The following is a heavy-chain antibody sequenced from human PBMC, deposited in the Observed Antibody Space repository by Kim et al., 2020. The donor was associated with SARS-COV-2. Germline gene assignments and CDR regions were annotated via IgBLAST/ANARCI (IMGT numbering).Heavy chain of an antibody. D-gene: IGHD3-10*01. Sequence: RSSPSLQGQVTISADKSISTVYLQWSSLKASDTAMYYCARDLGGGLSLDYWGQGTLITVSS. V-gene: IGHV5-51*01. J-gene: IGHJ4*02. CDR3: ARDLGGGLSLDY.